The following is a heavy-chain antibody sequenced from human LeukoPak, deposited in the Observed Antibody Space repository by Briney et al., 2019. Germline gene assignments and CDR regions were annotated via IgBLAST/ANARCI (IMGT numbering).Heavy chain of an antibody. CDR2: IYRGGNT. CDR3: ARDPGIYDSSGPNDY. V-gene: IGHV3-66*01. D-gene: IGHD3-22*01. CDR1: GLTVNSNY. J-gene: IGHJ4*02. Sequence: GGSLRLSCAASGLTVNSNYMSWVRQAPGKGLEWVSVIYRGGNTDYADSVKGRFTISRDNSKNTLYLQMNSLRAEDTAVYYCARDPGIYDSSGPNDYWGQGTLVTVSS.